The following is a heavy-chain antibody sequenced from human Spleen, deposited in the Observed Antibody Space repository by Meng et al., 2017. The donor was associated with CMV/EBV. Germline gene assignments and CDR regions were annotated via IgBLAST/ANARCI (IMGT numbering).Heavy chain of an antibody. J-gene: IGHJ4*02. Sequence: AGSGGSISSIKWWSWFRQPPGKGLEWIEEIYHSGSTNCNPSLKGRVTISLDKSKNQFSLKLSSVTAADSAVYYCFLGVTARGSYFDYWGQGTLVTVSS. V-gene: IGHV4-4*02. CDR3: FLGVTARGSYFDY. D-gene: IGHD1-26*01. CDR2: IYHSGST. CDR1: GGSISSIKW.